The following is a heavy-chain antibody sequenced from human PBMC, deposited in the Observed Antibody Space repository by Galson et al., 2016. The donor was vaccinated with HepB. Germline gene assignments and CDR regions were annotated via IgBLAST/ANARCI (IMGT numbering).Heavy chain of an antibody. CDR2: INGFSTYT. J-gene: IGHJ4*02. CDR3: ARDSYTSGWYLAGYFDS. CDR1: GFTYSDYS. V-gene: IGHV3-21*01. Sequence: LRLSCAASGFTYSDYSMNWVRQAPGKGLEWVSSINGFSTYTKYADSVKGRFIISRDNAQNSLYLEMNSLRPEDTAVYFCARDSYTSGWYLAGYFDSWGQGTLVTVSS. D-gene: IGHD6-19*01.